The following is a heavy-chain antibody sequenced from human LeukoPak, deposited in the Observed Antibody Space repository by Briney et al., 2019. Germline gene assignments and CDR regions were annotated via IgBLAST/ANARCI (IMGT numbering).Heavy chain of an antibody. D-gene: IGHD6-19*01. Sequence: SVKVSCKASGGTFSSYAISWLRQAPGQGLEWMGGIIPIFGTANYAQKFQGRVTITTDESTSTAYMELSSLRSEDTAVYYCAATGRSGLDYWGQGTLVTVSS. V-gene: IGHV1-69*05. CDR3: AATGRSGLDY. CDR2: IIPIFGTA. J-gene: IGHJ4*02. CDR1: GGTFSSYA.